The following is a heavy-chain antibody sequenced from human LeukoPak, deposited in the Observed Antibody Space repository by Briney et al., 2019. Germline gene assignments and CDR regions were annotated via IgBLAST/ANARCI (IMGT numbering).Heavy chain of an antibody. J-gene: IGHJ4*02. CDR1: GFTVSNNY. V-gene: IGHV3-53*04. CDR3: ARARKGYYFDY. CDR2: IYSGGST. Sequence: GGSLRLSCAASGFTVSNNYMTWVRQAPGEGLEWVSVIYSGGSTYYADSVKGRFTISRHNSKNTLYLQMNSLRAEDTAVYYCARARKGYYFDYWGQGTLVTVSS.